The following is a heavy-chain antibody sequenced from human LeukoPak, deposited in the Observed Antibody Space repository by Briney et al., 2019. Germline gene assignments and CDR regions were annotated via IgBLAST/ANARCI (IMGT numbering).Heavy chain of an antibody. J-gene: IGHJ4*02. D-gene: IGHD6-13*01. CDR2: IIPISGTA. V-gene: IGHV1-69*05. CDR1: GYTFTSYD. CDR3: ARGDSSPVLDY. Sequence: ASVKVSCKASGYTFTSYDINWVRQAPGQGLEWMGGIIPISGTANYAQKFQGRVTITTDESTSTAYMELSSLRSEDTAVYYCARGDSSPVLDYWGQGTLVTVSS.